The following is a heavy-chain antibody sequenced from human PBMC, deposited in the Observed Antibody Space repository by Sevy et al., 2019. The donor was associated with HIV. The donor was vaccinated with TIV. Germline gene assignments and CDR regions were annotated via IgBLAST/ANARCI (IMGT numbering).Heavy chain of an antibody. CDR2: IHYSKNT. CDR3: ARDRSDAVGFYGMDV. V-gene: IGHV4-61*08. D-gene: IGHD3-16*01. J-gene: IGHJ6*02. Sequence: SETLSLTCTVSGGSVSSGGHYWGWVRPPPGKGLEWIGYIHYSKNTNYNPSLKRRVTISVDTSKKQLSLKLSCVTAADTAVYYCARDRSDAVGFYGMDVWGQGTTVTVSS. CDR1: GGSVSSGGHY.